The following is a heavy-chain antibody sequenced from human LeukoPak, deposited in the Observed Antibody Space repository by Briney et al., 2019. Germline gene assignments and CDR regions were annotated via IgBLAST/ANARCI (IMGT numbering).Heavy chain of an antibody. Sequence: GGSLRLSCAASGLSVSDAWMSWVRQAPGKGLEWVGRIKSKTAGGTTDYVASVRGRFTISRDDSKNTLYLQMNSLKTEDTAVYYCTGPPDWGQGTLVTVSS. J-gene: IGHJ4*02. CDR3: TGPPD. CDR2: IKSKTAGGTT. V-gene: IGHV3-15*01. CDR1: GLSVSDAW.